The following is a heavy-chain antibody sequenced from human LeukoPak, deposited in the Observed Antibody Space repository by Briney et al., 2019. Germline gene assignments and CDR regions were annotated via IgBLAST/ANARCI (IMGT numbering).Heavy chain of an antibody. J-gene: IGHJ4*02. Sequence: PGGSLRLSCAASGFTFSSYAMHWVRQAPGKGLEWVAVISYDGSNKYYADSVKGRFTISRDNSKNTLYLQMNSLRAEDTAVYYCARAKTSMAARPPDYWGQGTLVTVSS. CDR3: ARAKTSMAARPPDY. D-gene: IGHD6-6*01. CDR2: ISYDGSNK. V-gene: IGHV3-30-3*01. CDR1: GFTFSSYA.